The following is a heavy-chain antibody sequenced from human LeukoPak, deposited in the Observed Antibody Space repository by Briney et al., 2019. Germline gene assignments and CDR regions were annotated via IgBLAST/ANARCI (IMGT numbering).Heavy chain of an antibody. CDR3: AKRGVVIRVILVGFHKEAYYFDS. Sequence: GGSLSLSCAASGFTFSTYDMSWVRQAPGKGLEWVSAISGSGGRTRYADSVKGRFTISRDNSQNTLYLHMNSLRAEDTAVYYCAKRGVVIRVILVGFHKEAYYFDSWGQGALVTVSS. V-gene: IGHV3-23*01. CDR2: ISGSGGRT. J-gene: IGHJ4*02. D-gene: IGHD3-22*01. CDR1: GFTFSTYD.